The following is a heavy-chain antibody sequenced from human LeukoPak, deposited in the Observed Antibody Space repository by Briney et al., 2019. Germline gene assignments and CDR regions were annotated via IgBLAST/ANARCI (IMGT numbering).Heavy chain of an antibody. V-gene: IGHV4-34*01. CDR1: GGSFSGYY. Sequence: SETLSLTCAVYGGSFSGYYWSWIRQPPGKGLEWIGEINHSGSTNYNPSLKSRVTISVDTSKNQFSLKLSSVTAADTAVYYFFKQKSAYDILTGYYNDYYFDYWGQGTLVTVSS. CDR3: FKQKSAYDILTGYYNDYYFDY. CDR2: INHSGST. D-gene: IGHD3-9*01. J-gene: IGHJ4*02.